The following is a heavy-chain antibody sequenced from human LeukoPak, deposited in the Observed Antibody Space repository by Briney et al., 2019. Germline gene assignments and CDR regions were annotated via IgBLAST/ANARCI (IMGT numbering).Heavy chain of an antibody. CDR1: GGSISSYY. V-gene: IGHV4-59*01. J-gene: IGHJ4*02. D-gene: IGHD3-10*01. CDR3: ARARWFGELAFGY. Sequence: PSETLSLTCTVSGGSISSYYWSWIRQPPGKGLEWIGYIYYSGSTNYNPSLKSRVTISVDTSNNQFSLKLSSVTAADTAVYYCARARWFGELAFGYWGQGTLVTVSS. CDR2: IYYSGST.